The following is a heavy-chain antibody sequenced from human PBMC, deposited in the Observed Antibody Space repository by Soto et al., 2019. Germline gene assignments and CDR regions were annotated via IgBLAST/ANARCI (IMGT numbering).Heavy chain of an antibody. D-gene: IGHD7-27*01. CDR3: ASRWGTYFDY. CDR2: SYYSGST. J-gene: IGHJ4*02. V-gene: IGHV4-59*01. Sequence: QVQLQESGPGLVKPSETLSLTCTVSGGSISSYYWSWIRQPPGKGLEWIGYSYYSGSTNYNPSLMSLITVSVDTAKILFSLKLRSVTAADTAVYYCASRWGTYFDYWGQGTLVTVSS. CDR1: GGSISSYY.